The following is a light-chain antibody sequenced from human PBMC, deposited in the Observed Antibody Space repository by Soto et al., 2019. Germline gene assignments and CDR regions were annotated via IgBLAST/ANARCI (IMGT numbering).Light chain of an antibody. CDR2: DVS. CDR1: SSDVGGYNY. Sequence: SALTQPASVSGSPGQSITLSCTGTSSDVGGYNYVSWYQQHPGHAPKLMIYDVSNRPSGVSNRFSGSKSGNTASLTISGLQAEDEADYYCSSYTSSSSYVFGTGTKVTVL. CDR3: SSYTSSSSYV. J-gene: IGLJ1*01. V-gene: IGLV2-14*03.